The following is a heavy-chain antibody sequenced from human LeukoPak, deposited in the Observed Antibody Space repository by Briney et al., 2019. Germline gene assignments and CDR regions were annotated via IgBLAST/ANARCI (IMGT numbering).Heavy chain of an antibody. Sequence: PSETLSLTCAVYGGSFSGYYWSWIRQPPGKGLEWIGEINHSGSTNYNPSLKSRVTMSVDTSKNQFSVTLSSVTAADTAVYYCARGSDWSGFENWFDPWGQGTLVTVSS. CDR2: INHSGST. CDR3: ARGSDWSGFENWFDP. CDR1: GGSFSGYY. V-gene: IGHV4-34*01. D-gene: IGHD3-3*01. J-gene: IGHJ5*02.